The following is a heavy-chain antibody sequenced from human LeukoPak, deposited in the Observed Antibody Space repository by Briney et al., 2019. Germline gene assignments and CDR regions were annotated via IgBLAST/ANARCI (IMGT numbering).Heavy chain of an antibody. D-gene: IGHD1-26*01. V-gene: IGHV4-38-2*02. CDR1: GYAISSGYY. CDR3: ARVQGDYFMDV. J-gene: IGHJ6*03. Sequence: SETLSLTCSVSGYAISSGYYWGWIRRSSGKGLEWIGSIYHGGNTYYSQSLKSRVTISIDASKNQFSLRLTSVIAEDTAVYYCARVQGDYFMDVWGKGTTVTVSS. CDR2: IYHGGNT.